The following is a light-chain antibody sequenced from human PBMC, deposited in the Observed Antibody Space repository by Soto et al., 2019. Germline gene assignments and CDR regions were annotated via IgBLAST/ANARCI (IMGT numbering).Light chain of an antibody. CDR3: QQSYSTPIT. CDR1: QSISSY. Sequence: DIQMTQSPSSLSASVGDRVTITCRASQSISSYLNWYQQKPGKAPKFLIYVASSLQSGVPSRFSGSGSGTDFTLTISSLQPEDFATYYCQQSYSTPITFGQGTRLEI. J-gene: IGKJ5*01. V-gene: IGKV1-39*01. CDR2: VAS.